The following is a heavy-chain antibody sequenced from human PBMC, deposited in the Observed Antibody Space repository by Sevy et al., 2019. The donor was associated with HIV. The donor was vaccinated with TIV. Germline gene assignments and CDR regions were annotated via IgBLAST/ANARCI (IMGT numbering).Heavy chain of an antibody. J-gene: IGHJ6*02. CDR3: AREGGYTDQGMDV. CDR2: ISSDSSRI. CDR1: GFTFSNYD. Sequence: GGSLRLYCAASGFTFSNYDMNWVRQAPGKGVEWVSYISSDSSRIYYADSVKGRLTISRDNAKNSLYVQMNRLRAEDTAVYYCAREGGYTDQGMDVWGQGTTVTVSS. D-gene: IGHD5-12*01. V-gene: IGHV3-48*01.